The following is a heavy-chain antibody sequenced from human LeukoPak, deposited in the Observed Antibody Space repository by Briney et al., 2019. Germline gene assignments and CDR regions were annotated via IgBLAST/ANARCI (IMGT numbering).Heavy chain of an antibody. D-gene: IGHD3-9*01. V-gene: IGHV3-21*01. CDR3: AREMRKPYDILTGYSSDAFDI. CDR1: GFTFSSYS. J-gene: IGHJ3*02. CDR2: ISSSSSYI. Sequence: GGSLRLSCAASGFTFSSYSMNWVRQAPGKGLEWVSSISSSSSYICYADSVKGRFTISRDNAKNSLYLQMNSLRAEDTAVYYCAREMRKPYDILTGYSSDAFDIWGQGTMVTVSS.